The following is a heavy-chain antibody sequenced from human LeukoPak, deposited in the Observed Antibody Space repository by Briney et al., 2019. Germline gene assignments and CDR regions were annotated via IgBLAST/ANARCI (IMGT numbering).Heavy chain of an antibody. CDR1: GFTFNNYA. D-gene: IGHD4-11*01. V-gene: IGHV3-23*01. Sequence: GGSLRLSCAASGFTFNNYAMSWVRQAPGKGREWVSAISGSGGSTYHADSVKGRFTISRDNSKNTLYLQMNNLSVEDMAVYYCAKIRQYWPMDGMDVWGQGTTVTVSS. CDR3: AKIRQYWPMDGMDV. J-gene: IGHJ6*02. CDR2: ISGSGGST.